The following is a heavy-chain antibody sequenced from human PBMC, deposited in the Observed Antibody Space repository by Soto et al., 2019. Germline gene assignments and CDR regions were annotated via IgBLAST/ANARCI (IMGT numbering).Heavy chain of an antibody. CDR3: AKDVEGGSLFRGAFDY. V-gene: IGHV3-23*01. J-gene: IGHJ4*02. Sequence: EVELLESGGGLVQPGGSRRLSCFASGFTFTSYAMSWVRQAPGKGLEWVAAISASGGATIHADSVKGRLTISRDNSKNTLYLQMNSLRAEDTAVYYCAKDVEGGSLFRGAFDYWGQGTQVTVSS. D-gene: IGHD1-26*01. CDR2: ISASGGAT. CDR1: GFTFTSYA.